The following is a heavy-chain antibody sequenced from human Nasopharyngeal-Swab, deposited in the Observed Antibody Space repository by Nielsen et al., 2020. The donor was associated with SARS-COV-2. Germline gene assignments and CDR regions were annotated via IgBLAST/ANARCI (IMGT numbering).Heavy chain of an antibody. CDR2: IGGSGAST. Sequence: GGSLRLSCAASGFTFSSYVINWVRQAPGKGLEWVSSIGGSGASTYYADSVKGRFTISRDNSENMLYLQMNSLRAEDTAVYYCAKDIRRSSSWYPTYYYGMDVWGQGTTVTVSS. CDR1: GFTFSSYV. V-gene: IGHV3-23*01. J-gene: IGHJ6*02. D-gene: IGHD6-13*01. CDR3: AKDIRRSSSWYPTYYYGMDV.